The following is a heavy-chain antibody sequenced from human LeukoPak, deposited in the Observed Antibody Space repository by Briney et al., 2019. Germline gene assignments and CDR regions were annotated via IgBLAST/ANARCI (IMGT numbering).Heavy chain of an antibody. Sequence: SETLSLTCAVYGGSFSGYYWSWIRQPPGKGLEWIGEINHSGSTNYNPSLKSRVTISIDTSRNQFSLKLSSVTAADTAVYYCARGRDYWGQGTLVTVSS. CDR1: GGSFSGYY. J-gene: IGHJ4*02. V-gene: IGHV4-34*01. CDR3: ARGRDY. CDR2: INHSGST.